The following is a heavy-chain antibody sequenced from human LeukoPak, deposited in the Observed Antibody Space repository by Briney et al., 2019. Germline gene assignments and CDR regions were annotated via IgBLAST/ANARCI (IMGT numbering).Heavy chain of an antibody. CDR2: ISGSGGST. CDR3: AKVDDFWSGPRAFDI. CDR1: GFTFSSYA. Sequence: PGGSLRLSCAASGFTFSSYAMSWVRQAPGKGLEWVSAISGSGGSTYYADSVKGRFTISRDNAKNSLYLQMNSLRAEDTAVYYCAKVDDFWSGPRAFDIWGQGTMVTVSS. D-gene: IGHD3-3*01. V-gene: IGHV3-23*01. J-gene: IGHJ3*02.